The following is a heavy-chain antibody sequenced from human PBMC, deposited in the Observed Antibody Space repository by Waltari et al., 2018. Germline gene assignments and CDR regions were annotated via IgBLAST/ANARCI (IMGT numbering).Heavy chain of an antibody. J-gene: IGHJ6*03. CDR1: GGSISSSHW. V-gene: IGHV4-4*01. Sequence: QVQLQESGPGLVKPSGTLSLTCAVSGGSISSSHWWSWVRQPPGEGLEWIGEIYHSGSTNYNPSLKSRVTISVDKSKNQFSLKLSSVTAADTAVYCCARRSRSTVKGYYYYYMDVWGKGTTVTVSS. CDR2: IYHSGST. CDR3: ARRSRSTVKGYYYYYMDV. D-gene: IGHD4-4*01.